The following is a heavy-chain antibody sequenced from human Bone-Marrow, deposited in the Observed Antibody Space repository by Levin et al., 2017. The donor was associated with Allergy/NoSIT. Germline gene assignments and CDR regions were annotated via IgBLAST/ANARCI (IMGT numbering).Heavy chain of an antibody. CDR2: IYYSGST. CDR1: GGSISGYY. J-gene: IGHJ4*02. D-gene: IGHD7-27*01. Sequence: SETLSLTCTVSGGSISGYYWSWIRQPPGKGLEWIGYIYYSGSTNYNPSLKSRVTISVDTSKNQFSLRLRSVTAADTAVYYCARHKSGVPYSFDYWGQGALVTVSS. V-gene: IGHV4-59*08. CDR3: ARHKSGVPYSFDY.